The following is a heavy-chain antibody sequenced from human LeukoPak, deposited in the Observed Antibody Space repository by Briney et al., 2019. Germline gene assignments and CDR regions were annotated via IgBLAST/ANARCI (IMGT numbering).Heavy chain of an antibody. V-gene: IGHV3-21*01. CDR1: GSTFSSYA. CDR3: ARVRGASDAFDI. CDR2: ISSSSSYI. J-gene: IGHJ3*02. Sequence: GGSLRLSCAASGSTFSSYAMSWVRQAPGKGLEWVSSISSSSSYIYSADSVKGRFTISRDNAKNSLYLQMNSLRAEDTAVYYCARVRGASDAFDIWGQGTMVTVSS.